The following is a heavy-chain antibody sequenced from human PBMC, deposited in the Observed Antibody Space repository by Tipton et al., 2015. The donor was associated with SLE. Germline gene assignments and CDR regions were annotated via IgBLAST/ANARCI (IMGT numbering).Heavy chain of an antibody. CDR1: GFTFSSYA. V-gene: IGHV3-30*04. CDR3: AREGTISGALDAFDI. D-gene: IGHD3-3*01. CDR2: ISYDGSNK. J-gene: IGHJ3*02. Sequence: SLRLSCAASGFTFSSYAMHWARQAPGKGLEWVAVISYDGSNKYYADSVKGRFTISRDNSKNTLYLQMNSLRAEDTAVYYCAREGTISGALDAFDIWGQGTMVTVSS.